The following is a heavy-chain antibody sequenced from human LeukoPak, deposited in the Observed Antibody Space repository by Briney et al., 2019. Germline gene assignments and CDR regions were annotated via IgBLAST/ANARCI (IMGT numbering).Heavy chain of an antibody. Sequence: GGSLRLFCAASGFTFSSYAMSLVRQAPGKGLEGVSMISATGCNTYYADSLRGRFTITRNNSKNTLQLQMNLRSVDDPACDYWSKRDSGIAVPGYFDYWGQGNLVTVSS. CDR1: GFTFSSYA. CDR2: ISATGCNT. CDR3: SKRDSGIAVPGYFDY. V-gene: IGHV3-23*01. J-gene: IGHJ4*02. D-gene: IGHD6-19*01.